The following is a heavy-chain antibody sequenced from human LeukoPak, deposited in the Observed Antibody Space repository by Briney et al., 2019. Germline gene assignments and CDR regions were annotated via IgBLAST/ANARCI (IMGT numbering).Heavy chain of an antibody. CDR2: IYHSGST. CDR1: GGSISSGGYS. V-gene: IGHV4-30-2*01. J-gene: IGHJ3*02. Sequence: SQTLSLTCAVSGGSISSGGYSWSWIRQPPGKGLEWIGYIYHSGSTYYNPSLKSRATISVDRSKNQFSLKLSSVTAADTAVYYCARDYYDSSGYEGAFDIWGQGTMVTVSS. CDR3: ARDYYDSSGYEGAFDI. D-gene: IGHD3-22*01.